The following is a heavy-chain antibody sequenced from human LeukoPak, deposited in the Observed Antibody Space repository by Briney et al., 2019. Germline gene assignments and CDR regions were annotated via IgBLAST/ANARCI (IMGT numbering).Heavy chain of an antibody. CDR3: AKGIYSSSWYKAFDI. CDR2: ISGSVGST. V-gene: IGHV3-23*01. D-gene: IGHD6-13*01. Sequence: GGSLRLSCAASGFTFSSYAMSWVRQAPGKGLEWVSAISGSVGSTYYADSVKGRFTISRDNSKNTLYLQMNSLRAEDTAVYYCAKGIYSSSWYKAFDIWGQGTMVTVSS. J-gene: IGHJ3*02. CDR1: GFTFSSYA.